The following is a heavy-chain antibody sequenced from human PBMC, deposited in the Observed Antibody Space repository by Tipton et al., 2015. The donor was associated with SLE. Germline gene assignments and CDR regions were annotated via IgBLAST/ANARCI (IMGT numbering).Heavy chain of an antibody. CDR2: INHSGST. CDR1: GGSISSSSYY. D-gene: IGHD3-10*01. V-gene: IGHV4-39*07. CDR3: ARVSPGGWFGELLSDY. J-gene: IGHJ4*02. Sequence: TLSLTCTVSGGSISSSSYYWGWIRQPPGKGLEWIGEINHSGSTNYNPSLKSRVTISVDTSKNQFSLKLSSVTAADTAVYYCARVSPGGWFGELLSDYWGQGTLVTVSS.